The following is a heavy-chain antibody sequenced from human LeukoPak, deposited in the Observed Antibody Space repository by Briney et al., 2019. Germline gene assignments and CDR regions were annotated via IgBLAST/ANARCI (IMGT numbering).Heavy chain of an antibody. Sequence: SETLSLTCAVYGGSFSGYYWSWIRQPPGKGLEWIGEINHSGSTNYNPSLKSRVTISVDTSKNQFSLKLSSVTAADTAVYYCARRTPGYSYGWHYYYYMDVWGKGTTVTVSS. D-gene: IGHD5-18*01. CDR3: ARRTPGYSYGWHYYYYMDV. CDR1: GGSFSGYY. V-gene: IGHV4-34*01. J-gene: IGHJ6*03. CDR2: INHSGST.